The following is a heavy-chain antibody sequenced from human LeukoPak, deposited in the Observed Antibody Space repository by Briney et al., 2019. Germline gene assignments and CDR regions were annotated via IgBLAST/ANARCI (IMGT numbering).Heavy chain of an antibody. Sequence: GGSLRLSCAASGFTFSTYSMNWVRQAPGKGLEWVSSISSSSTYIYYADSVKGRFTISRDNAKDSLFLQMNSLRAEDTAVYYCAIFALKTPPTDWGQGTLVTVSS. CDR2: ISSSSTYI. V-gene: IGHV3-21*01. J-gene: IGHJ4*02. CDR3: AIFALKTPPTD. CDR1: GFTFSTYS. D-gene: IGHD2-21*01.